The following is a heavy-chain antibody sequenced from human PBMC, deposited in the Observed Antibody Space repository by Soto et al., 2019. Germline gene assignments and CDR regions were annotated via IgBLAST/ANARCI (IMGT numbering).Heavy chain of an antibody. Sequence: ASVKVSCKPSGYAFTAYFMHWVRQAPGQGLEWMGWINPNTGGTYYAQKFQGRVTMTRDTSISTAFLDLRRLRSDDTAVYFCARSLSTIAARPDSWGQGTQVTVSS. CDR1: GYAFTAYF. D-gene: IGHD6-6*01. V-gene: IGHV1-2*02. J-gene: IGHJ4*02. CDR2: INPNTGGT. CDR3: ARSLSTIAARPDS.